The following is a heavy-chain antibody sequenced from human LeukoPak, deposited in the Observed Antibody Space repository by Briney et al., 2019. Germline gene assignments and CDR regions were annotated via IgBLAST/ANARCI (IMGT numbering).Heavy chain of an antibody. V-gene: IGHV4-59*01. CDR3: ARLWGYCSSTSCYGASYFDS. Sequence: PSETLSLTCTVSGGSISSYYWSWLRQPPGKGLEWVGYIRYSGNTNYNPSLKSRVSISIDMYKKQFSLKLSSVTAADTAVYYCARLWGYCSSTSCYGASYFDSWGQGTLVTVSS. J-gene: IGHJ5*01. CDR1: GGSISSYY. D-gene: IGHD2-2*01. CDR2: IRYSGNT.